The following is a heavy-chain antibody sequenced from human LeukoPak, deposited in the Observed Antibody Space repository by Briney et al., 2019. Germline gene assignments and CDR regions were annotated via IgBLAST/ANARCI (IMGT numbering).Heavy chain of an antibody. D-gene: IGHD6-19*01. V-gene: IGHV4-38-2*01. Sequence: SETLSLTCAVSGYSISSGYYWGWIRQPPGKGLEWIGSIYHSGSTYYNPSLKSRVTISVDTSKNQFSLKLSSVTAADTAVYYCARASYSSGWLPFDYWGQGTLVTVSS. CDR1: GYSISSGYY. J-gene: IGHJ4*02. CDR3: ARASYSSGWLPFDY. CDR2: IYHSGST.